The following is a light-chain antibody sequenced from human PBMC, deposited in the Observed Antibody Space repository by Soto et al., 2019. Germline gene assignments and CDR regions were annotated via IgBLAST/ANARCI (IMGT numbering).Light chain of an antibody. Sequence: QSVLPQPASVSGSPGQSITISCTGTSSDVGAYNYVSWYQQYPGKAPNLMIYDVTNRPSGVSNRFSGSKSGNTASLTISGLQAEDEADYYCSSHTSSSTLVLFGGGTKLTVL. CDR3: SSHTSSSTLVL. J-gene: IGLJ3*02. V-gene: IGLV2-14*01. CDR1: SSDVGAYNY. CDR2: DVT.